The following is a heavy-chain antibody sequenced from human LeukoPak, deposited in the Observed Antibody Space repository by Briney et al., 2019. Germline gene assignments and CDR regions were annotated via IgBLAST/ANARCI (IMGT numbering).Heavy chain of an antibody. D-gene: IGHD3-3*01. CDR2: INPNSGGT. Sequence: ASGKVSCKASGDTFTGYYMHWVRQAPGQGLEWMGRINPNSGGTNYAQKFQGRVTMTRDTSISTAYMELSRLRSDDTAVYYCARGGLVFWSGYCDYWGQGTLVTVSS. CDR1: GDTFTGYY. J-gene: IGHJ4*02. CDR3: ARGGLVFWSGYCDY. V-gene: IGHV1-2*06.